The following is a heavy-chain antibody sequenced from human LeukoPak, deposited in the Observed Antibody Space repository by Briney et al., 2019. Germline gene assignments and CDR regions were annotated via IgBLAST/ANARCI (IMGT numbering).Heavy chain of an antibody. V-gene: IGHV3-48*01. Sequence: PGGSLRLSCVASGFTFSSYIMNWVRQAPGKGLEWLSYISSSFSAADSVKGRFTISRDNAKRTLYLQMNSPRAEETAVYYCARDGGRFFDYWGQGTLVTVSS. CDR3: ARDGGRFFDY. J-gene: IGHJ4*02. CDR2: ISSSFSA. D-gene: IGHD3-16*01. CDR1: GFTFSSYI.